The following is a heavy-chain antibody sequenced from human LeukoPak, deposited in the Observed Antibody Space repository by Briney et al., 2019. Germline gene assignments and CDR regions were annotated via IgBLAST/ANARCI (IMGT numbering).Heavy chain of an antibody. CDR3: ARGSAVVRGFRHFDY. CDR1: GFTFSSYS. J-gene: IGHJ4*02. V-gene: IGHV3-21*01. D-gene: IGHD3-10*01. Sequence: GGSLRLSCAASGFTFSSYSMNWVRQAPGKGLEWVSSISSSSYIYYADSVKGRFTISRDNAKNSLYLQMNSLRAEDTAVYYCARGSAVVRGFRHFDYWGQGTLVTVSS. CDR2: ISSSSYI.